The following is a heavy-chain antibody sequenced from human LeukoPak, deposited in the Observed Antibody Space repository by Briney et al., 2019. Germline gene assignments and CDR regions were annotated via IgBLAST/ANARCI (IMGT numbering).Heavy chain of an antibody. CDR2: ISGGGGST. D-gene: IGHD1-26*01. V-gene: IGHV3-23*01. Sequence: GGSLRLSCAASGFTFTSYSMNWVRQAHGEGLERVSTISGGGGSTYYADSVKGRFTISRDNSKNTLYLQVNSLRAEDTAVYYCAKGGKWDVTPFDYWGQGTLVTVSS. CDR1: GFTFTSYS. J-gene: IGHJ4*02. CDR3: AKGGKWDVTPFDY.